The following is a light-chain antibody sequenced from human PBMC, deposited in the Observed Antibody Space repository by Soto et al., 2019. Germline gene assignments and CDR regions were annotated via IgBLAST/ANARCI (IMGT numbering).Light chain of an antibody. V-gene: IGLV2-11*01. CDR2: DVG. Sequence: QSVLTQPRSVSGSPGQSVTISCTGTSSDVGGYNYVSWYQQHPGKAPKVIIYDVGKRPSGVPDRFSGSKSGITASLTISGLQDEDEADYYCCSYAGTYTWVFGGGTKVTVL. J-gene: IGLJ3*02. CDR1: SSDVGGYNY. CDR3: CSYAGTYTWV.